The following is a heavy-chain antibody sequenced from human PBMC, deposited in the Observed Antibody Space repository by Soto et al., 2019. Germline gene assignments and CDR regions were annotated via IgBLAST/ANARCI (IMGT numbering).Heavy chain of an antibody. CDR3: TAGKLYPSLDFDY. CDR2: IRSKAYGGTT. CDR1: GFTFGDYA. V-gene: IGHV3-49*04. J-gene: IGHJ4*02. D-gene: IGHD2-8*01. Sequence: GGSLRLSCTASGFTFGDYAISWGRQAPGKGLEWVGFIRSKAYGGTTEYAASVKGRFTISRDDSKSIAYLQMNSLKTEDTAVYYCTAGKLYPSLDFDYWGQGTLVTVSS.